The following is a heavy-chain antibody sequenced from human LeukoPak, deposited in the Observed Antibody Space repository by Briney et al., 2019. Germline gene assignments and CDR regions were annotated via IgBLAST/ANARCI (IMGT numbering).Heavy chain of an antibody. CDR3: ANTAIAAAGTETFDY. V-gene: IGHV3-30*18. D-gene: IGHD6-13*01. J-gene: IGHJ4*02. Sequence: PGGSLRLSCAASGITFSSYGMHWVRQAPGKGLEWVAVISYDGSNKYYADSVKGRFTISRDNSKNTLYLQMNSLRAEDTAVYYCANTAIAAAGTETFDYWGQGTLVTVSS. CDR2: ISYDGSNK. CDR1: GITFSSYG.